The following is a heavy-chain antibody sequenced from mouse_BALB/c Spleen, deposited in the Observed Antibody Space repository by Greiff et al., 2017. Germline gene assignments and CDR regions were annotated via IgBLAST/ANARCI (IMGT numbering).Heavy chain of an antibody. D-gene: IGHD1-1*01. J-gene: IGHJ4*01. CDR2: ISSGSSTI. Sequence: EVQGVESGGGLVQPGGSRKLSCAASGFTFSSFGMHWVRQAPEKGLEWVAYISSGSSTIYYADTVKGRFTISRDNPKNTLFLQMTSLRSEDTAMYYCARYYGSTLYAMDYWGQGTSVTVSS. V-gene: IGHV5-17*02. CDR1: GFTFSSFG. CDR3: ARYYGSTLYAMDY.